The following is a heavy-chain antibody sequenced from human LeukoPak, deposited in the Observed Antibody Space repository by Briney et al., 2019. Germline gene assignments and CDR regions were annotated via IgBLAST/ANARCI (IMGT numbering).Heavy chain of an antibody. V-gene: IGHV3-23*01. J-gene: IGHJ5*02. CDR1: GFTFSNYA. D-gene: IGHD6-13*01. CDR3: AKGTYRISWYSWFDP. Sequence: HPGGSLRLSCAASGFTFSNYAMSWVRQAPGKGLEWVSSISGSGGTTYYADSVKGRFTISRDNSKNTLYLQMNSLRAEDTAVYYCAKGTYRISWYSWFDPGGQGTLVTVSS. CDR2: ISGSGGTT.